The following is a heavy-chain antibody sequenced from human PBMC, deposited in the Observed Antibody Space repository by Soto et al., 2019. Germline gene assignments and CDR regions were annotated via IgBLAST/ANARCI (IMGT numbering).Heavy chain of an antibody. D-gene: IGHD2-21*01. CDR3: ARGGISHWAYFYYMDV. V-gene: IGHV4-34*01. Sequence: SETLSLTCVVSGGSLSDYFCSWIRQPPGMALEWIGEINHLGSINYNPSLKSRVTMSVDTSKNQFSLTLNSVTAADTATYYCARGGISHWAYFYYMDVWDRGTTVTVSS. CDR1: GGSLSDYF. J-gene: IGHJ6*03. CDR2: INHLGSI.